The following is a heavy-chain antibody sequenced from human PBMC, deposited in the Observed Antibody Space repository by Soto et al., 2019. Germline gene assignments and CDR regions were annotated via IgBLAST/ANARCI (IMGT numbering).Heavy chain of an antibody. V-gene: IGHV1-69*06. D-gene: IGHD3-3*01. CDR2: IIPIFGTA. Sequence: SVKVSSKASGGTFSSYAISWVRQAPGQGLEWMGGIIPIFGTANYAQKFQGRVTITADKSTSTAYMELSSLRSEDAAVYYCARGRWGSGYYVFDYWGQGTLVTVYS. CDR1: GGTFSSYA. J-gene: IGHJ4*02. CDR3: ARGRWGSGYYVFDY.